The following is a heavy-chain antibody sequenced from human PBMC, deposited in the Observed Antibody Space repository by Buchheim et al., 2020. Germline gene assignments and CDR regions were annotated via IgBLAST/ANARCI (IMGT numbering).Heavy chain of an antibody. Sequence: QVQLQESGPGLVKPSETLSLTCTVSGGSISSYYWSWIRQPPGKGPEWIGYIYYSGSTNYNPSLKSRVTISVDTSKNQFSLKLSSVTAADTAVYYCARESGALDYWGQGTL. CDR1: GGSISSYY. CDR2: IYYSGST. CDR3: ARESGALDY. J-gene: IGHJ4*02. V-gene: IGHV4-59*01.